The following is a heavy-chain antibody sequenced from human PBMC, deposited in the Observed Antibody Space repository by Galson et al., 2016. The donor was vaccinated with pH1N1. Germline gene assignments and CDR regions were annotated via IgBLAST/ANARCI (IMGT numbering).Heavy chain of an antibody. J-gene: IGHJ6*03. D-gene: IGHD1-14*01. V-gene: IGHV4-34*01. Sequence: ETLSLTCAVSGGSLGGFYWTWVRQSPGVGLEWIGEVNHSGTTNYNPSLRGRVAISVDSSHQFSLTLTSVTAADTAVYYCAGKRGGYNRDLHFYYYYYMDVWAKGTTVTVS. CDR3: AGKRGGYNRDLHFYYYYYMDV. CDR2: VNHSGTT. CDR1: GGSLGGFY.